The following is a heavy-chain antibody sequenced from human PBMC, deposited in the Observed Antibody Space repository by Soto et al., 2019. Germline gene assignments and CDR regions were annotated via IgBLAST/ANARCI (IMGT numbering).Heavy chain of an antibody. Sequence: EVQLLESGGGLVQPGESLRLSCAASGFTFDDHFMNWVRQAPGKGPEWVSDINKDGGRTHYADPVRGRFTISRDNSRNTLYLQMNRLRAEDTALYYCAKDLHYSGMDVWGQGTMVTVYS. CDR2: INKDGGRT. J-gene: IGHJ6*02. CDR3: AKDLHYSGMDV. CDR1: GFTFDDHF. V-gene: IGHV3-23*01.